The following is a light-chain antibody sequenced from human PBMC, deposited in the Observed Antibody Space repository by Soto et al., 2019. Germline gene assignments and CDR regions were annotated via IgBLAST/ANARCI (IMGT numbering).Light chain of an antibody. V-gene: IGKV1-5*03. CDR2: KAS. Sequence: DIELTQFPARLSASVGDKVTITCRASESLNRWLAWYQQKPGKAPKLLIYKASTLENGVPSRFRGSGSGTEFTLTISSLQPDDFATYYCHQYNSYSTFGGGTKV. CDR1: ESLNRW. CDR3: HQYNSYST. J-gene: IGKJ4*01.